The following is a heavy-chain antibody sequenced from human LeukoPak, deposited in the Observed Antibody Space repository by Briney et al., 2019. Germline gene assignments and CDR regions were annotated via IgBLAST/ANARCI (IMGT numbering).Heavy chain of an antibody. Sequence: ASVKVSCKVSGYTLTELSMHWVRQAPGKGLEWMGGFNPEDGETIYAQKFQGRVTMTEDTSTDTAYMELSSLRSEDTAVYYCATLTTRLRGFYYYYYMDVWGKGTTVTVSS. CDR3: ATLTTRLRGFYYYYYMDV. V-gene: IGHV1-24*01. D-gene: IGHD3-3*01. J-gene: IGHJ6*03. CDR2: FNPEDGET. CDR1: GYTLTELS.